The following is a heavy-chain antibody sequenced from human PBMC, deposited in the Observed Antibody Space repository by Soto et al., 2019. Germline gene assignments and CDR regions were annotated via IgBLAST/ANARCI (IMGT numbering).Heavy chain of an antibody. CDR1: GYIFTAYS. Sequence: ASVKVSCKASGYIFTAYSMHWVRQTPGQGLEWMGVVNPSGGSTNYAQKFRGRITMTRDTSTSTVYMDLSSLTSEDTAVYYCAREENCSDGICYSEYFQRWGQGTLVNVS. CDR2: VNPSGGST. V-gene: IGHV1-46*01. D-gene: IGHD2-15*01. J-gene: IGHJ1*01. CDR3: AREENCSDGICYSEYFQR.